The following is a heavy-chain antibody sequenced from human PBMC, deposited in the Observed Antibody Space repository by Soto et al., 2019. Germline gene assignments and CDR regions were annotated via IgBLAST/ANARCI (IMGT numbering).Heavy chain of an antibody. CDR1: GFSFINAW. V-gene: IGHV3-15*01. CDR3: TTGGSYQFFIALLDY. CDR2: IKSKTDGGTT. J-gene: IGHJ4*02. Sequence: GGSLRLSCAASGFSFINAWMSWVRQAPGKGLEWVGRIKSKTDGGTTDYAAPVKGRFTISRDDSKNTVYLQLNSLKSEDTAVYYCTTGGSYQFFIALLDYWGQGTLVTVSS. D-gene: IGHD2-2*01.